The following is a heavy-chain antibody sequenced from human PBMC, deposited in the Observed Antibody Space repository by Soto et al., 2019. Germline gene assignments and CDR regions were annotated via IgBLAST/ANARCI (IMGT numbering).Heavy chain of an antibody. CDR1: GFTFDDYA. Sequence: EVQLVESGGGLVQPGRSLRLSCAASGFTFDDYAMHWVRQAPGKGLEWVSGISWNSGSIGYADSVKGRFTISRDNAKNSLYLQMNSLRAEDTASYYSAKAGGSSSSWVYSYGMDVWGQGTTVTVSS. V-gene: IGHV3-9*01. D-gene: IGHD6-13*01. J-gene: IGHJ6*02. CDR2: ISWNSGSI. CDR3: AKAGGSSSSWVYSYGMDV.